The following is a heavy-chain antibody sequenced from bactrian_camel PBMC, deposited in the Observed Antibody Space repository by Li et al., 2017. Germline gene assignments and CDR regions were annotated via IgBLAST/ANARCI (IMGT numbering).Heavy chain of an antibody. CDR1: GYIVSSCG. D-gene: IGHD3*01. CDR3: AADPRGSGY. J-gene: IGHJ4*01. Sequence: VQLVESGGGLVQPGGSLTLSCAASGYIVSSCGMGWYRQSPGKERELVSTISGDGISYYADSVKGRFTVSEDNAKNTVYLLMNSLTTEDTAVYHCAADPRGSGYWGQGTQVTVS. V-gene: IGHV3S53*01. CDR2: ISGDGIS.